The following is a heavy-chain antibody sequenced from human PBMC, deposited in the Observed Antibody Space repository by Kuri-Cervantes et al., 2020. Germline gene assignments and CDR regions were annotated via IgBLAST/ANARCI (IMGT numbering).Heavy chain of an antibody. Sequence: GGSLRLSCAASGFTFSSYSMNWVRQAPGKGLEWVSGISWNSGSIGYADSVKGRFTISRDNAKNSLYLQMNSLRAEDTALYYCAKDISSSPYYYGMDVWGQGTTVTVSS. J-gene: IGHJ6*02. CDR3: AKDISSSPYYYGMDV. V-gene: IGHV3-9*01. D-gene: IGHD6-13*01. CDR1: GFTFSSYS. CDR2: ISWNSGSI.